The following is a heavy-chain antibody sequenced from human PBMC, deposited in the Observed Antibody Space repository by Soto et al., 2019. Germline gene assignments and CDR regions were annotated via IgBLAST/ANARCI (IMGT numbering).Heavy chain of an antibody. CDR1: GGSFSGYY. J-gene: IGHJ4*02. D-gene: IGHD5-12*01. V-gene: IGHV4-34*01. CDR2: INHSGST. Sequence: SETLSLTCAVYGGSFSGYYWSWIRQPPGKGLEWIGEINHSGSTNYNPSLKSRVTISVDTSKDQFSLKLSSVTAADTAVYYCARVGISGYASYWGQGTLVTLSS. CDR3: ARVGISGYASY.